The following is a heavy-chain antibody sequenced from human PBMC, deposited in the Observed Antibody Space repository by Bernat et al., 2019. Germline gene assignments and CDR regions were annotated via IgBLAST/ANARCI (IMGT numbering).Heavy chain of an antibody. CDR2: ISYDGSNK. Sequence: QVQLVESGGGVVQPGRSLRLSCAASGFTFSSYGMHWVRQAPGKGLEWVAVISYDGSNKYYADSVKGRFTISRDNSKNTLYLQMNSLRAEDTAVYYCAKEWGIWSGYDCYGMDVWGQGTTVTVSS. V-gene: IGHV3-30*18. J-gene: IGHJ6*02. CDR1: GFTFSSYG. D-gene: IGHD3-3*01. CDR3: AKEWGIWSGYDCYGMDV.